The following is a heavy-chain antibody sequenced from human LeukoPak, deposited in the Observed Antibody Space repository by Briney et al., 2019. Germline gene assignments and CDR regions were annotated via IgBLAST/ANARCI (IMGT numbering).Heavy chain of an antibody. J-gene: IGHJ4*02. CDR2: IYYSGST. Sequence: SETLSLTCTVSGGSISSSSYYWGWIRQPPGKGLEWIGSIYYSGSTYYNPSLKSRVTISVDTSKNQFSLKLSSVTAADTAVYYCATYYDSCGYYSGNWGQGTLVTVSS. D-gene: IGHD3-22*01. CDR3: ATYYDSCGYYSGN. V-gene: IGHV4-39*01. CDR1: GGSISSSSYY.